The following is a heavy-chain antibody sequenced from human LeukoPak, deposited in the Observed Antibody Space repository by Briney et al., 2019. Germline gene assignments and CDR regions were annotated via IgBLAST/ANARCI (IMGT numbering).Heavy chain of an antibody. J-gene: IGHJ4*02. Sequence: GGSLRLSCAASGFTFDDYAMHWVRQAPGKGLEWVSGISWSSGSIGYADSVKGRFTISRDNAKNSLYLQMNSLRAEDMALYYCAKDRGSYEFDYWGQGTLVTVSS. CDR1: GFTFDDYA. CDR3: AKDRGSYEFDY. D-gene: IGHD1-26*01. V-gene: IGHV3-9*03. CDR2: ISWSSGSI.